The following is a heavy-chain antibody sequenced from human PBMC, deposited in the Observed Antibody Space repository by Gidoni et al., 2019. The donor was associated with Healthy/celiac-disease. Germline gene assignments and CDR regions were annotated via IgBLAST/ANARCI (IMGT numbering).Heavy chain of an antibody. CDR2: INHSGST. J-gene: IGHJ5*02. D-gene: IGHD4-17*01. CDR1: GGSFSGYY. V-gene: IGHV4-34*01. CDR3: AQGRAVTRWFDP. Sequence: QVQLQQWGAGLLKPSETLSLTCAVYGGSFSGYYWSWIRQPPGKGLEWIGEINHSGSTNYNPSLKSRVTISVDTSKNQFSLKLSSVTAADTAVYYCAQGRAVTRWFDPWGQGTLVTVSS.